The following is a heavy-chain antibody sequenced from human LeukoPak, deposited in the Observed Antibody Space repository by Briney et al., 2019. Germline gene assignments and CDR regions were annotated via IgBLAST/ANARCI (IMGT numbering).Heavy chain of an antibody. V-gene: IGHV4-61*02. J-gene: IGHJ4*02. CDR1: GGSISSGSYY. D-gene: IGHD6-6*01. Sequence: PSETLSLTCTVSGGSISSGSYYWSWIRQPAGKGLEWIGRIYTSGSTNYNPSLKSRVTISVDTSKNQFSLKLSSVTAADTAVYYCARGPYSSSSLWGQRTLVTVSS. CDR3: ARGPYSSSSL. CDR2: IYTSGST.